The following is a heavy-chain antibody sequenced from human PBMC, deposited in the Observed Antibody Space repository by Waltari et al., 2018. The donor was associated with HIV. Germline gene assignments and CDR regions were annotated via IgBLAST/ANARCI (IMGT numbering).Heavy chain of an antibody. CDR1: VGFFSGHY. V-gene: IGHV4-34*02. D-gene: IGHD3-16*01. J-gene: IGHJ4*02. Sequence: QVHLPQWGSGLLTPSGTLSLTCAVYVGFFSGHYWTWIRQPPGRGLEWMGEIDHTGTSTYIPSLKGRVTMSVDTSKNQFSLTLKSVTAADTAVYYCVRGFGNYGFYFDYWGQGKLVSVSS. CDR3: VRGFGNYGFYFDY. CDR2: IDHTGTS.